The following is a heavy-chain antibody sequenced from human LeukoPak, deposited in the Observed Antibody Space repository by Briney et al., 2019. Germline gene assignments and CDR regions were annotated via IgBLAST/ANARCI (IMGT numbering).Heavy chain of an antibody. Sequence: PSETLSLTCTVSGGSISSSSYYWGWIRQPPGKGLEWIGSIYYSGSTYYNPSLKSRVTISVDTSKNQFSLKLSSVTAADTAVYYCAREGFEGSSGYTKALGYWGQGTLVTVSS. J-gene: IGHJ4*02. D-gene: IGHD3-22*01. CDR1: GGSISSSSYY. CDR3: AREGFEGSSGYTKALGY. CDR2: IYYSGST. V-gene: IGHV4-39*07.